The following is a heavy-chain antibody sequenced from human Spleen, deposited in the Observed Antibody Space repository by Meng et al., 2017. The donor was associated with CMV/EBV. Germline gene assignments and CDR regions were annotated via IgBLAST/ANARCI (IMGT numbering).Heavy chain of an antibody. CDR1: GFTFSAYG. V-gene: IGHV3-30*02. CDR2: IWNDGDDK. CDR3: AKVHLSSSWHRNYFDY. Sequence: LSLTCAASGFTFSAYGMHWVRQAPGKGLEWVAFIWNDGDDKYYADPVKGRFAISRDNSKNTLYLQINSLRPEDTALYYCAKVHLSSSWHRNYFDYWGQGTLVTVSS. J-gene: IGHJ4*02. D-gene: IGHD6-13*01.